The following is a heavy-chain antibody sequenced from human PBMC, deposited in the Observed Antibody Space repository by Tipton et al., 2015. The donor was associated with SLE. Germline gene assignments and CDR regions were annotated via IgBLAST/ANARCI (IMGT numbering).Heavy chain of an antibody. J-gene: IGHJ4*02. D-gene: IGHD6-6*01. CDR1: GFRFSSYE. CDR3: TIEYSSSDAFDF. CDR2: ISGSGTNK. Sequence: GSLRLSCAASGFRFSSYEMNWVRQAPGKGLERVSYISGSGTNKYYADSVKGRFTISRDNAKNSLYLQMNSLRAEDTALYYCTIEYSSSDAFDFWGQGTLVTVSS. V-gene: IGHV3-48*03.